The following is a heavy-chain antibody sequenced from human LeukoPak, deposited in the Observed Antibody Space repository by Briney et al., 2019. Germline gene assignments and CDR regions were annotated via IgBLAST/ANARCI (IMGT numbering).Heavy chain of an antibody. Sequence: SETLSLTCAVYGGSFSGYYWSWIRQPPGKGLEWVGEINHSGSTNYNPSLKSRVTISVDTSKNQFSLKLSSVTAADTAVYYCARAVAGQLDDSSGLRAFDIWGQGTMVTVSS. V-gene: IGHV4-34*01. CDR2: INHSGST. CDR1: GGSFSGYY. D-gene: IGHD3-22*01. J-gene: IGHJ3*02. CDR3: ARAVAGQLDDSSGLRAFDI.